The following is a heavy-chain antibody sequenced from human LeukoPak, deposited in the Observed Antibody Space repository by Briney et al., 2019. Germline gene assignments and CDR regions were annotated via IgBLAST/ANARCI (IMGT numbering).Heavy chain of an antibody. J-gene: IGHJ4*02. Sequence: SESLSLTCTVSGGSISSGGYYWSWIRQHPGKGLEWIGYIYYSGSTYYNPSLESRLTISVDTSKNQFSLKLSSVTAADTAVYYCARCERRKEWLAGGVDYWGQGTLVTVSS. CDR1: GGSISSGGYY. V-gene: IGHV4-31*03. CDR3: ARCERRKEWLAGGVDY. CDR2: IYYSGST. D-gene: IGHD6-19*01.